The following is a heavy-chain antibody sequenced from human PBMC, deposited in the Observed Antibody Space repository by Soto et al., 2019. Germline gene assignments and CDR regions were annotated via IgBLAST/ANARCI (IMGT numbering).Heavy chain of an antibody. D-gene: IGHD1-7*01. CDR2: INHSGST. CDR3: ARSGTTYFDY. V-gene: IGHV4-34*01. Sequence: SETLSLTCAVYGGSFSGYYWSWIRPPPGKGLEWIGEINHSGSTNYNPSLKSRVTISVDTSKNQFSLKLSSVTAADTAVYYCARSGTTYFDYWGQGTLVTVSS. CDR1: GGSFSGYY. J-gene: IGHJ4*02.